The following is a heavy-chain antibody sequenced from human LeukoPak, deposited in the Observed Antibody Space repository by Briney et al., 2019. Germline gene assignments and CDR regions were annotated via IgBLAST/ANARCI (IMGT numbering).Heavy chain of an antibody. CDR1: GLAFSSYA. J-gene: IGHJ4*02. D-gene: IGHD3-3*01. CDR2: ISVASNT. Sequence: GGSLRLSCAASGLAFSSYAMSWVRQAPGKGLEWVSTISVASNTSYSESAEEGFTISTGNSSNTVYHQNTNRRTDDTAAYYYGDYGVSGVRNNFYWGQGTLVTVSS. V-gene: IGHV3-23*01. CDR3: GDYGVSGVRNNFY.